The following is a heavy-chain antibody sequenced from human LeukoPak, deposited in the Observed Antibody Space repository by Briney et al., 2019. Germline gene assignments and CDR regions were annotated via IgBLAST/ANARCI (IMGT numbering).Heavy chain of an antibody. V-gene: IGHV3-11*06. D-gene: IGHD6-19*01. CDR1: GFTFSDYY. J-gene: IGHJ3*02. Sequence: GGSLRLSCAASGFTFSDYYMSWIRQAPGKGLEWVSYISSSSSYTNYADSVKGRFTISRDNAKNSLYLQMDSLRAEDTAVYYCATSDWYFKGAFDIWGQGTMVTVSS. CDR2: ISSSSSYT. CDR3: ATSDWYFKGAFDI.